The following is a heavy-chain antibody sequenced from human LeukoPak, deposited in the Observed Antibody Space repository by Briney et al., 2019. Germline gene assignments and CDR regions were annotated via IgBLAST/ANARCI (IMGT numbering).Heavy chain of an antibody. D-gene: IGHD2-8*01. J-gene: IGHJ3*01. Sequence: GGSLRLSCAASGFTFNLFDMSWVRQAPGKGLEWVSAIRGSRGSTFYADSVKGRFTIFRDNSKNSLHLQMNSLRAEDTAIYYCAKERPGSTLYAGGACDFWGQGTVVTVSS. V-gene: IGHV3-23*01. CDR1: GFTFNLFD. CDR3: AKERPGSTLYAGGACDF. CDR2: IRGSRGST.